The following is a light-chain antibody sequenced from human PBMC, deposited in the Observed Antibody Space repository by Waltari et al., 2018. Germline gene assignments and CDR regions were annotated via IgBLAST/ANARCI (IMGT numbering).Light chain of an antibody. V-gene: IGLV2-14*03. Sequence: QSALTQPAPVSGSPGQSITISCAGTSSDVGAYTYVSWYQHHPGKAPKLIIYDVNSRPSGVSNRFSGSKSGNTASLTISELQAEDEADYYCSSFTSDSTWVFGAGTKLTVL. J-gene: IGLJ2*01. CDR3: SSFTSDSTWV. CDR1: SSDVGAYTY. CDR2: DVN.